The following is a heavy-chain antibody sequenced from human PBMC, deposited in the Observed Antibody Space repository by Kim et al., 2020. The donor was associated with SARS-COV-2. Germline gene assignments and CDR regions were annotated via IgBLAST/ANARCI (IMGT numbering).Heavy chain of an antibody. CDR1: GGSISSSNW. CDR3: ARSRTILAAAGTHKKNWFDP. Sequence: SETLSLTCAVSGGSISSSNWWSWVRQPPGKGLEWIGEIYHSGSTNYNPSLKSRVTISVDKSKNQFSLKLSSVTAADTAVYYCARSRTILAAAGTHKKNWFDPWGQGTLVTVSS. V-gene: IGHV4-4*02. D-gene: IGHD6-13*01. CDR2: IYHSGST. J-gene: IGHJ5*02.